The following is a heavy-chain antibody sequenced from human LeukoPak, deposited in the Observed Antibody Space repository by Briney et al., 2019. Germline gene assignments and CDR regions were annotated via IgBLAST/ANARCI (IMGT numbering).Heavy chain of an antibody. V-gene: IGHV4-4*07. D-gene: IGHD6-6*01. CDR1: GGSISSYY. Sequence: SETLSLTCTVSGGSISSYYWSWIRQPAGKGLEWIGRIYTSGSTNYNPSLKSRVTMSVDTSKNQFSLKLSSVTAADTAVYYCAREVRQLVPSYYYMDVWGKGTTVTVSS. CDR2: IYTSGST. J-gene: IGHJ6*03. CDR3: AREVRQLVPSYYYMDV.